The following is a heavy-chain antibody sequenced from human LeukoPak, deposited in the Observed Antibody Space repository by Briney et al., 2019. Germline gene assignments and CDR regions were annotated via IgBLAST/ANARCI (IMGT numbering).Heavy chain of an antibody. CDR2: ISGSGGST. CDR1: GFTFSSYA. Sequence: GGSLRLSCAASGFTFSSYAMSWVRQAPGKGLEWVSAISGSGGSTYYADSVKGRSTISRDNSKNALYLQMNSLRAEDTAVYYCAKEGTTIFVPGMDVWGQGTTVTVSS. D-gene: IGHD3-3*01. J-gene: IGHJ6*02. CDR3: AKEGTTIFVPGMDV. V-gene: IGHV3-23*01.